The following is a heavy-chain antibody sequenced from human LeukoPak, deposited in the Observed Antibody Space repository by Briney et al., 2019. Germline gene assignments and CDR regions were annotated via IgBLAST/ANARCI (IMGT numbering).Heavy chain of an antibody. J-gene: IGHJ4*02. CDR2: ISGSGGST. D-gene: IGHD2-15*01. CDR1: GFTFSSYA. Sequence: GGSLRLSXAASGFTFSSYAMSWVRQAPGKGLEWVSAISGSGGSTYYADSVKGRFTTSRDNSKNTLYLQMNSLRAEDTAVYYCAKDILSGGRGDYWGQGTLVTVSS. CDR3: AKDILSGGRGDY. V-gene: IGHV3-23*01.